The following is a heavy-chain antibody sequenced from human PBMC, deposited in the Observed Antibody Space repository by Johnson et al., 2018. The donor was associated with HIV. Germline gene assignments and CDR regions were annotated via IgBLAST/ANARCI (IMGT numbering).Heavy chain of an antibody. J-gene: IGHJ3*02. CDR3: AKVRWLRLDNEAFDS. D-gene: IGHD5-12*01. Sequence: VQLVESGGGVVQPGRSLRLSCAASGFTFSSYGMHWVRQAPGKGLEWVAIISYDGSDKYYADSVKGRFTISRDSSKNTLHLQMNNLRDEDTAVYYCAKVRWLRLDNEAFDSWGQGTMVTVS. CDR2: ISYDGSDK. V-gene: IGHV3-30*18. CDR1: GFTFSSYG.